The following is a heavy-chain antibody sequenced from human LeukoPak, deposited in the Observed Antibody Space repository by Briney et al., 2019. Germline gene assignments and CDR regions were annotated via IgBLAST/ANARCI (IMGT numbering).Heavy chain of an antibody. D-gene: IGHD3-3*01. Sequence: SETLSLTCAVSGCSISSGYYWGWIRQPPGKGLEWIGSIYHSGSTYYNPPLKSRVTISVDTSKNQFSLKLSSVTAADTAVYYCAREGSIFGVVILDYWGQGTLVTVSS. CDR1: GCSISSGYY. J-gene: IGHJ4*02. V-gene: IGHV4-38-2*02. CDR2: IYHSGST. CDR3: AREGSIFGVVILDY.